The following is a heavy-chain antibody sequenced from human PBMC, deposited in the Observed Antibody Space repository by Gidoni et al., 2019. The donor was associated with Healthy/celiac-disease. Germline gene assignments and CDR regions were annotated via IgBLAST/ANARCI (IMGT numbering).Heavy chain of an antibody. D-gene: IGHD3-22*01. CDR1: GGSFSGYY. V-gene: IGHV4-34*01. Sequence: QVQLQQWGAGLLKPSETLSLTCAVYGGSFSGYYWSWIRQPPGKGLEWIGEINPSGSTNYNPSLKSRVTISVDTSKNQFSLKLSSVTAADTAVYYCARGFYYDSSGYYYEGWFDPWGQGTLVTVSS. CDR2: INPSGST. CDR3: ARGFYYDSSGYYYEGWFDP. J-gene: IGHJ5*02.